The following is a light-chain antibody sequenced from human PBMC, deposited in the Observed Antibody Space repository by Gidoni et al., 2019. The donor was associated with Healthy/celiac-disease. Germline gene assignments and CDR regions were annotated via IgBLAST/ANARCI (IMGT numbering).Light chain of an antibody. J-gene: IGKJ5*01. Sequence: DIVMTQSPDSLAVSLGERATINCKSSQRVLYSSNNKKDLAWYQQKPGQPPKLLIYWASTRESGVTDRFSGSGSGTDFTLTISSMQAEDVAVYYCQQYYSTPPITFXXXTRLEIK. CDR1: QRVLYSSNNKKD. CDR3: QQYYSTPPIT. V-gene: IGKV4-1*01. CDR2: WAS.